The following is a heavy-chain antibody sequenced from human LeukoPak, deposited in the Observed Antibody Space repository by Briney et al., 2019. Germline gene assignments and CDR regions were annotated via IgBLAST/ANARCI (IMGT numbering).Heavy chain of an antibody. J-gene: IGHJ6*02. CDR3: ARELAVIYYYYYGMDV. CDR1: GGSFSGYY. Sequence: SETLSLTCAVYGGSFSGYYWSWIRQPPGKGLEWIGEINHSGSTNYNPSLKSRVTISVDTSKNQFSLKLSSVTAADTAVYYCARELAVIYYYYYGMDVRGQGTTVTVSS. D-gene: IGHD2-21*01. V-gene: IGHV4-34*01. CDR2: INHSGST.